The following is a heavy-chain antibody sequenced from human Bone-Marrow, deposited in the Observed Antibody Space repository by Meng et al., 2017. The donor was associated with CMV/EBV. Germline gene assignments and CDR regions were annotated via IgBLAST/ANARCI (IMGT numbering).Heavy chain of an antibody. Sequence: GESLKISCAASGFTFSSYSMNWVRQAPGKGLEWVSYISSSSSTIYYAVSVKGRFTISRDNAKNSLYLQMNSLRAEDTAVYYCARDGDYYDSSGYYFNFDYWGQGTLVTVSS. CDR2: ISSSSSTI. CDR1: GFTFSSYS. D-gene: IGHD3-22*01. J-gene: IGHJ4*02. V-gene: IGHV3-48*04. CDR3: ARDGDYYDSSGYYFNFDY.